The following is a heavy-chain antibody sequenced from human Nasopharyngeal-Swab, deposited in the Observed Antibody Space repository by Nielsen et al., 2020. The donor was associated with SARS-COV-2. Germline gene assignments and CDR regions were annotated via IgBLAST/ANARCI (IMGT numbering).Heavy chain of an antibody. Sequence: SGPTLVKPTQTLKLTCTFSGFSLSTSGMCVSWIRQPPGKALEWLARIDWDDDKYYSTYLKTRLTISTDTSKNQVVLTMTNMDLADTATYYCARILCGSSWWIDYWGQGTLVTVSS. J-gene: IGHJ4*02. V-gene: IGHV2-70*11. CDR3: ARILCGSSWWIDY. CDR2: IDWDDDK. CDR1: GFSLSTSGMC. D-gene: IGHD6-13*01.